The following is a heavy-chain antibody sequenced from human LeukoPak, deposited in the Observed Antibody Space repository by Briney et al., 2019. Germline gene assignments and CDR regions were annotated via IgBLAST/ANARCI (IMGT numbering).Heavy chain of an antibody. Sequence: GGSLRLSCAASGFTFSSYWMSWVRQAPGKGLEWVANIKQDGSEKYYVDSVKGRFTISRGNAKNSLYLQMNSLRAEDTAVYYCARDVPYYDFWSGYYWRSNGMDVWGQGTTVTASS. D-gene: IGHD3-3*01. V-gene: IGHV3-7*01. CDR1: GFTFSSYW. J-gene: IGHJ6*02. CDR3: ARDVPYYDFWSGYYWRSNGMDV. CDR2: IKQDGSEK.